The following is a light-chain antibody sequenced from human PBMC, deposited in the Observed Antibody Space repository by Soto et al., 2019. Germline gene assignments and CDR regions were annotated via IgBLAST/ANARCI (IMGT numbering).Light chain of an antibody. Sequence: EIEMTQSPATLSVSPGERATLSCRASQTVRNNYLAWYQQKPGQAPRLLIYDASSRATGIPDRFSGGGSGTDFTLTISRLEPEDFAVYYCQQFSSYPLTFGGGTKVDI. CDR3: QQFSSYPLT. J-gene: IGKJ4*01. CDR1: QTVRNNY. CDR2: DAS. V-gene: IGKV3-20*01.